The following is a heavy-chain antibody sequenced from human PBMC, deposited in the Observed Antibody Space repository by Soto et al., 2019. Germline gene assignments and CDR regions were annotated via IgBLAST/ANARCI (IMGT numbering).Heavy chain of an antibody. CDR2: INAGNGNT. Sequence: ASVKASCKASGYTFTCYAIHWVRQAPGQRLEWMGWINAGNGNTKYSQKFQGRVTITRDTSASTAYMELSSLRSEDTAVYYCARAPGGSSSFVDYWGQRTLVTVSS. V-gene: IGHV1-3*01. J-gene: IGHJ4*02. CDR3: ARAPGGSSSFVDY. D-gene: IGHD6-6*01. CDR1: GYTFTCYA.